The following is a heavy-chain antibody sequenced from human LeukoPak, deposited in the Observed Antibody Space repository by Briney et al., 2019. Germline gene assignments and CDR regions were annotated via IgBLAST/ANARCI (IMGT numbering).Heavy chain of an antibody. Sequence: GASVKVSCKASGGTFSSYAISWVRQAPGQRLEWMTWTTPGDGYTRFSQKFQGRVTITSDTSASTTYMELSSLRSEDTAVYYCAKDIMGTFDFWGQGTLVTVSS. J-gene: IGHJ4*02. D-gene: IGHD2-8*01. V-gene: IGHV1-3*01. CDR3: AKDIMGTFDF. CDR1: GGTFSSYA. CDR2: TTPGDGYT.